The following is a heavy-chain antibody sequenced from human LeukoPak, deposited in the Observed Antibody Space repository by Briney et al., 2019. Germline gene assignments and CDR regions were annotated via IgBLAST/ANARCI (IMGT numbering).Heavy chain of an antibody. J-gene: IGHJ4*02. CDR3: ARDGYTYYYDSSGYPRY. Sequence: GSLRLSCAASGFTFSSYGMHWVRQAPGKGLEWVAVILYGRSNKYYADSVKGRFTISRDNSKNTLYLQMNSLRAEDTAVYYCARDGYTYYYDSSGYPRYWGQGTLVTVSS. CDR2: ILYGRSNK. V-gene: IGHV3-33*01. CDR1: GFTFSSYG. D-gene: IGHD3-22*01.